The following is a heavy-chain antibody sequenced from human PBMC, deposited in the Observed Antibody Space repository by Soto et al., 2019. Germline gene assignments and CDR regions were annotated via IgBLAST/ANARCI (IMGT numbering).Heavy chain of an antibody. Sequence: EVQLVESGGGLVQPGGSLRLSCAASGFTFSSYSMNWVRQAPGKGLEWVSYISSSSSTIYYADSVKGRFTISRDNAKKAMYLQMNSLRDEDTAVYSCARGLVVANRWFGTWGQGTLVTVSS. CDR2: ISSSSSTI. CDR1: GFTFSSYS. CDR3: ARGLVVANRWFGT. V-gene: IGHV3-48*02. D-gene: IGHD2-21*01. J-gene: IGHJ5*02.